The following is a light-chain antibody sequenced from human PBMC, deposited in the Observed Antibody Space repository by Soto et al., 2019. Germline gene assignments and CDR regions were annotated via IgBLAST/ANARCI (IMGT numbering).Light chain of an antibody. V-gene: IGKV1-39*01. Sequence: DIQMTQSPSSLSASVGDRVTITCRASQSISNHLNWYQQKPGKAPKLLIYAASTLQSGVPSRFSGSGSGTDFTLTISNLQSEDFTTYFCQHVYSTPFTFGPGTKVDI. CDR2: AAS. J-gene: IGKJ3*01. CDR3: QHVYSTPFT. CDR1: QSISNH.